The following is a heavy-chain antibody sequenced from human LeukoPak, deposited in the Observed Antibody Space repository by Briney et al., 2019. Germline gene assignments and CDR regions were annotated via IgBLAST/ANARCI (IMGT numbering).Heavy chain of an antibody. CDR1: GYTFTSYD. CDR3: ARGLYYSSSWYVFNYYYGMDV. CDR2: MNPNSGNT. Sequence: ASVKVSCKASGYTFTSYDINWVRQATGQGLEWMGWMNPNSGNTGYAQKFQGRVTMTRNTSISTAYMELSSLRSEDTAVYYCARGLYYSSSWYVFNYYYGMDVWGQGTTVTVSS. J-gene: IGHJ6*02. V-gene: IGHV1-8*01. D-gene: IGHD6-13*01.